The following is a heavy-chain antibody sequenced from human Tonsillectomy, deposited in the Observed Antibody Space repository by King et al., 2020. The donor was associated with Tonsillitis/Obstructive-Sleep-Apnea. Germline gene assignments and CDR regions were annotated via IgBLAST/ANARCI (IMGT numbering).Heavy chain of an antibody. D-gene: IGHD3-22*01. CDR2: MYYSGST. Sequence: VQLQESGPGLVKPSETLSLTCTVSGGSISTSYWSWIRQPPGKGLECIGYMYYSGSTNYNPSLRSRVTISVDTSKNQFSLKLNSVTAADTAVYYCAVPTARLDSPSYYDIIAFPPLDPWGQGTLVTVSS. CDR3: AVPTARLDSPSYYDIIAFPPLDP. V-gene: IGHV4-59*08. CDR1: GGSISTSY. J-gene: IGHJ5*02.